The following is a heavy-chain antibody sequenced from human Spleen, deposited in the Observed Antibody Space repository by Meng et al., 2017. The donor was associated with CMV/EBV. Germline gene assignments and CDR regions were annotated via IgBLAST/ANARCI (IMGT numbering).Heavy chain of an antibody. J-gene: IGHJ4*02. Sequence: SGLNFNMYAMNWVRPAPGKGLEWVSAITSAGRTYYADSVKGRFTISRDNSKSTLYLQMNSLRAEDTAVYYCAKAPHYGFCSSITGEDNWGQGTLVTVSS. CDR2: ITSAGRT. V-gene: IGHV3-23*01. CDR3: AKAPHYGFCSSITGEDN. D-gene: IGHD2-2*01. CDR1: GLNFNMYA.